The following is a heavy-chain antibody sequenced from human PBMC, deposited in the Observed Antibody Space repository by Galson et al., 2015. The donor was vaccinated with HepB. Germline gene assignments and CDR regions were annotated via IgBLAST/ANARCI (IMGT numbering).Heavy chain of an antibody. CDR1: SYY. CDR3: ARDAGINSSGYKAFDI. V-gene: IGHV1-46*01. J-gene: IGHJ3*02. CDR2: INPSGGST. D-gene: IGHD3-22*01. Sequence: SYYMHWVRQAPGQGLEWMGIINPSGGSTSYAQKFQGRVTMTRDTSTSTVYMELSRLTSDDTALYYCARDAGINSSGYKAFDIWGQGTMVTVAS.